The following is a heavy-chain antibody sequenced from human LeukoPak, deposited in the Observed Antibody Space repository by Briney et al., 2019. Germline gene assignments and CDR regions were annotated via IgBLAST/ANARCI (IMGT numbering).Heavy chain of an antibody. CDR2: ISSSSSTI. D-gene: IGHD3-10*01. CDR3: ARARGGYDLDY. V-gene: IGHV3-48*01. CDR1: GFTFSSYS. Sequence: SGGSLRLSCAASGFTFSSYSMNWVRQAPGKGLEWVSYISSSSSTIYYADSVKGRFTISRDNAKNSLYLQMNSLRAEDTAVYYCARARGGYDLDYWGQGTLVTVSS. J-gene: IGHJ4*02.